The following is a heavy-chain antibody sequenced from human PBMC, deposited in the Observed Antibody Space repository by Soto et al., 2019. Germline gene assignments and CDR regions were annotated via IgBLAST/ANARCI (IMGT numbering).Heavy chain of an antibody. CDR2: IYYSGST. V-gene: IGHV4-59*01. Sequence: SETLSLTCTVSGGSISSYYWSWIRQPPGKGLEWIGYIYYSGSTNYNTSLKSRVTISVDTSKNQVSLKLSSVTTADTAVYYCARRYGGNFDYWGQGTLVTVSS. J-gene: IGHJ4*02. D-gene: IGHD1-26*01. CDR3: ARRYGGNFDY. CDR1: GGSISSYY.